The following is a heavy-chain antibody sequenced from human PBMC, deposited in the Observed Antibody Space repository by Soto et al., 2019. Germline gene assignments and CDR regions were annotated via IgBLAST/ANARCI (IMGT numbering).Heavy chain of an antibody. D-gene: IGHD6-13*01. V-gene: IGHV3-64*01. CDR1: GFTFGSYP. CDR3: AREGMSRPRWVFDY. CDR2: ISTNGDSI. Sequence: EVQLVESGGGLVQPGGSLRLSCAASGFTFGSYPMHWVHQAPGKGLEYVSAISTNGDSIFYANSVKGRFTISRDNSKNTLYLQMGSLRAEDMGVYYCAREGMSRPRWVFDYWGQGTLVTASS. J-gene: IGHJ4*02.